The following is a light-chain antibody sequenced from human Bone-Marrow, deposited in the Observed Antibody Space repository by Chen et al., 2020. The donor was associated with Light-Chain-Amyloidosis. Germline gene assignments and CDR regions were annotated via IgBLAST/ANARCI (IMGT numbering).Light chain of an antibody. CDR3: CAYRGGSFPYV. J-gene: IGLJ1*01. Sequence: QSPLTQPASVTGSPGQSITIPCTGTSSDVGGYDIVSWYRQHPGKAPKLLIFEVTKRPSGVSNRFSGSKSGNTASLTISGLRTEDAADYYCCAYRGGSFPYVFGPGTKVTVL. V-gene: IGLV2-23*02. CDR2: EVT. CDR1: SSDVGGYDI.